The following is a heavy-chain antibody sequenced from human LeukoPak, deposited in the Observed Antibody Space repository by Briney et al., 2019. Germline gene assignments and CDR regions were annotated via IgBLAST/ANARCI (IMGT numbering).Heavy chain of an antibody. Sequence: TGGSLRLSCAASGFTFSSYAMSWVRQAPGKGLEWVSAMSGSGGSTYYADSVKGRFTISRDNSKNTLYLQMNSLRAEDTAVYYCAKDTYYYGSGSYYSPPPAFDIWGQGTMVTVSP. CDR3: AKDTYYYGSGSYYSPPPAFDI. CDR2: MSGSGGST. CDR1: GFTFSSYA. D-gene: IGHD3-10*01. V-gene: IGHV3-23*01. J-gene: IGHJ3*02.